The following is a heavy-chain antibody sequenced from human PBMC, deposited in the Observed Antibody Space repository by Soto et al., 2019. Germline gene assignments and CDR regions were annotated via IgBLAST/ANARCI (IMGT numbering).Heavy chain of an antibody. V-gene: IGHV4-39*01. J-gene: IGHJ4*02. D-gene: IGHD1-26*01. Sequence: PSETLSLTCIVSSGSISNNNFYWGWSRQAPGKGLEWIGNVHYSGSSSYNPSLKSRVTLSVDTSKNQFSLKLSSVTAADTAVYYCARRIVGAIKGFDYWGQGTLVTVSS. CDR2: VHYSGSS. CDR3: ARRIVGAIKGFDY. CDR1: SGSISNNNFY.